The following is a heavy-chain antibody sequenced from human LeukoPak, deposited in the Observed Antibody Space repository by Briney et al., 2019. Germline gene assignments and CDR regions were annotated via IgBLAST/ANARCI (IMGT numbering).Heavy chain of an antibody. J-gene: IGHJ2*01. D-gene: IGHD2-15*01. CDR2: LYHSGTT. CDR1: GYSIAHGFF. CDR3: ARAEVPRDINDWYFDL. V-gene: IGHV4-38-2*02. Sequence: PSETLSLTCTVSGYSIAHGFFWAWIRQPPGGGLEWIGSLYHSGTTYYNTSLKSRISTSVDTSKNQFSLKLRLVTAADTAVYYCARAEVPRDINDWYFDLWGRGTLVNVSS.